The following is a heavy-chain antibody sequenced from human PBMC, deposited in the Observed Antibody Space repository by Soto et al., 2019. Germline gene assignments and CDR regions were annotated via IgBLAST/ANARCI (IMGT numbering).Heavy chain of an antibody. V-gene: IGHV4-59*01. CDR1: GGSISIYY. D-gene: IGHD6-25*01. CDR2: IYYSGNT. CDR3: ARALSSGREPNFDY. Sequence: SDTLSLTCTVSGGSISIYYWSWIRQPPGKALEWIGYIYYSGNTKYNPSLKSRVTISIDTSKNQFSLNLSSVTAADTAVYYCARALSSGREPNFDYWGQGTLVTVSS. J-gene: IGHJ4*02.